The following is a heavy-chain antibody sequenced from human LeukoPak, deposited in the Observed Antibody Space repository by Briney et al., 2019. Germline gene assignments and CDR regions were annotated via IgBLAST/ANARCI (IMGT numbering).Heavy chain of an antibody. J-gene: IGHJ6*03. Sequence: GGSLRLSCAASGFTFSDYCMNWVRQAPGKGLEWVSAISSWSTYIYYAASVKGRFTISRDDARSSLYLQMSSLRAEDTAVYYCATVDSDHPYYMNDWGKGTTVTVSS. V-gene: IGHV3-21*01. CDR1: GFTFSDYC. D-gene: IGHD1-14*01. CDR3: ATVDSDHPYYMND. CDR2: ISSWSTYI.